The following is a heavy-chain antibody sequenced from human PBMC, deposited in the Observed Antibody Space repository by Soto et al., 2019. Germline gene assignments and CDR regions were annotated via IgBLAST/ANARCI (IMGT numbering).Heavy chain of an antibody. CDR1: GYTFIDYY. D-gene: IGHD2-2*02. V-gene: IGHV1-2*02. J-gene: IGHJ4*02. CDR2: ISPKSGGT. CDR3: ARKPGYIRDCYDFDL. Sequence: QVPLVQSGAEVKKPGASVKVSCEASGYTFIDYYMHWVRQAPGQGFEWMGRISPKSGGTNYAQKFQGRVTMTWDTPLNSADMELSSLMAEDTAVYYCARKPGYIRDCYDFDLWGQVTLVTVSS.